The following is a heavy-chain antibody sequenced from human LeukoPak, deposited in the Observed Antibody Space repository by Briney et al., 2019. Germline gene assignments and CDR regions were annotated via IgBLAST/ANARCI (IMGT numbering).Heavy chain of an antibody. CDR2: IYYSGST. V-gene: IGHV4-39*07. CDR3: ARGRFGLLWFGELSFWFDP. CDR1: GGSISSSSYY. D-gene: IGHD3-10*01. J-gene: IGHJ5*02. Sequence: SETLSPTCTVSGGSISSSSYYWGWIRQPPGKGLEWIGSIYYSGSTNYNPSLKSRVTISVDTSKNQFSLKLSSVTAADTAVYYCARGRFGLLWFGELSFWFDPWGQGTLVTVSS.